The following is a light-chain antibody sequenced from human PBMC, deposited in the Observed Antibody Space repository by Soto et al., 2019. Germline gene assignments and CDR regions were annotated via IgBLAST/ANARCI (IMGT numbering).Light chain of an antibody. CDR1: SSDIGGSNY. J-gene: IGLJ1*01. CDR3: TSYTRSTPFYV. V-gene: IGLV2-14*03. CDR2: DVT. Sequence: QSALTQPASVSGSPGQSITFSCTGTSSDIGGSNYVSWYQQHPGKAPKLMIYDVTNRPSGVSNRFSGSKSGNTASLTISGLQAEDEADYYCTSYTRSTPFYVFGTGTKLPVL.